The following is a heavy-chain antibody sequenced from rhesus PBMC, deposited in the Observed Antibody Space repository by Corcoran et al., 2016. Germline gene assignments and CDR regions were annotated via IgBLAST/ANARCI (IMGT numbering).Heavy chain of an antibody. J-gene: IGHJ4*01. CDR1: SDSFTIRR. CDR3: ASDHWGSVDY. CDR2: ILGSGGST. D-gene: IGHD7-45*01. V-gene: IGHV4-169*02. Sequence: QVQLQESGPGLVTPSETLSVTCAVSSDSFTIRRWSWIRQAPGKGLEWIGYILGSGGSTYYNPSLKTRVTLSVDASKNQFSLKVNSMTAADTAVYYCASDHWGSVDYWGQGVLVTVSS.